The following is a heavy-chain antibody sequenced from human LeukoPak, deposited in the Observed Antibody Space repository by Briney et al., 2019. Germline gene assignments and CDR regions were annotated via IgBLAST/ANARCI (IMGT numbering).Heavy chain of an antibody. J-gene: IGHJ6*03. Sequence: SVKVSCKASGGTFSSYAISWVRQAPGQGLEWMGGIIPIFGTANYAQKFQGRVTITADESTSTAYMELSSLRSENTAVYYCARARPSRSRSLYYYYMDVWGKGTTVTVSS. D-gene: IGHD6-6*01. CDR3: ARARPSRSRSLYYYYMDV. CDR2: IIPIFGTA. CDR1: GGTFSSYA. V-gene: IGHV1-69*01.